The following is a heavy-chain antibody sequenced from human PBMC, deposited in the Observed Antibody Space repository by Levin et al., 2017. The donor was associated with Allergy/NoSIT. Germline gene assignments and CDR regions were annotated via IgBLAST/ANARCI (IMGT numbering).Heavy chain of an antibody. CDR2: INWSSGSL. CDR1: GFVFDDYA. V-gene: IGHV3-9*01. J-gene: IGHJ3*01. CDR3: VKDRWVEMTTLSSACDV. Sequence: GGSLRLSCAASGFVFDDYAMHWVRQAPGKGLEWVSGINWSSGSLDYANSVKGRFTISRDNAKNSLYLQMNSLRPEDTALYYCVKDRWVEMTTLSSACDVWGQGTVVSVSS. D-gene: IGHD5-24*01.